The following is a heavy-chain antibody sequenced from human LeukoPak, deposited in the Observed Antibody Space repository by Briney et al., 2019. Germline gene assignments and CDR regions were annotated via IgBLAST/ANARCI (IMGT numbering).Heavy chain of an antibody. J-gene: IGHJ4*02. CDR3: AKEGRSLQTY. Sequence: GGSLRLSCAASGFMFSSNWMSWVRLAPGKGLEWVANIKEDGTETYYVDSVKGRFTISRDNAKNSLYLQMNSLRVEDTAVYYCAKEGRSLQTYWGQGTLVTVYS. CDR2: IKEDGTET. D-gene: IGHD5-24*01. V-gene: IGHV3-7*03. CDR1: GFMFSSNW.